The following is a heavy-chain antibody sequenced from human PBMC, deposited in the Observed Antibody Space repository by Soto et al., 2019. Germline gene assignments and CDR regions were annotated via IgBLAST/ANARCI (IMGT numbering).Heavy chain of an antibody. Sequence: QVQLVESGGGVVQPGRSMRLSCAASGFTFSSYGMHWVRQAPGKGLEWVAVIWYDGSNKYYADSVKGRFTISRDNAKNTLYLQMNSLRAEDTAVYYCARDRRGEYFDDWGQGTLVTVSS. CDR2: IWYDGSNK. CDR1: GFTFSSYG. V-gene: IGHV3-33*01. J-gene: IGHJ4*02. D-gene: IGHD3-16*01. CDR3: ARDRRGEYFDD.